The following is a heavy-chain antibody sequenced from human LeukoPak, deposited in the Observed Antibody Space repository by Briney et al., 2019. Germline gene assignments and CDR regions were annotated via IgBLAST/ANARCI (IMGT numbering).Heavy chain of an antibody. Sequence: SETLSLTCTVSGGSISSYYWSWIRQPAGKGLEWIGRIYTSGSTNYNPSLKSRVTMSVDTSKNQSSLKLSSVTAADTAVYYCARDSYYYGSGSYPFDYWGQGTLVTVSS. CDR3: ARDSYYYGSGSYPFDY. CDR1: GGSISSYY. J-gene: IGHJ4*02. CDR2: IYTSGST. D-gene: IGHD3-10*01. V-gene: IGHV4-4*07.